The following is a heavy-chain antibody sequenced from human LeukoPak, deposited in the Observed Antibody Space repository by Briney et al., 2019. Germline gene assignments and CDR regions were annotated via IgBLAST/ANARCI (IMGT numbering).Heavy chain of an antibody. V-gene: IGHV3-20*04. CDR2: INWNGGST. Sequence: GGSLRLSCAASGFTFDDYGMSWVRQAPGKGLEWVSGINWNGGSTGYADSVKGRFTISRDNAKNSLYLQMNSLKAEDTALYYCARGHGVTGTTIHYFDYWGQGTLVTVSS. CDR1: GFTFDDYG. D-gene: IGHD1-20*01. CDR3: ARGHGVTGTTIHYFDY. J-gene: IGHJ4*02.